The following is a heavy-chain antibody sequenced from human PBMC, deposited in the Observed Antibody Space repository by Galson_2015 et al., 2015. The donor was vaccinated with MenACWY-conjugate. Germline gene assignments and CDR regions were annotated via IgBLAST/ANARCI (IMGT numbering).Heavy chain of an antibody. CDR2: SYSSGNT. D-gene: IGHD1-1*01. CDR3: SRVRGTTGTDS. J-gene: IGHJ4*02. Sequence: SETLSLTCTVSGDSISSKSYSWDWVRQPPGQGLEWIGTSYSSGNTHYNPSLKSRVTISVDTSENQFSLKLTSVTTADTAVYYCSRVRGTTGTDSWGQGTLVSVSS. CDR1: GDSISSKSYS. V-gene: IGHV4-39*07.